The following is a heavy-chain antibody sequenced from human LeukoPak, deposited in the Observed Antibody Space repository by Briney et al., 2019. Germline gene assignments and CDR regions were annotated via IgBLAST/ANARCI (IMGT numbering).Heavy chain of an antibody. J-gene: IGHJ4*02. CDR2: ISHSGRT. D-gene: IGHD3-16*02. V-gene: IGHV4-59*01. CDR3: ARDPWMITFGGVIVPLSVGY. CDR1: GGSITRYY. Sequence: SETLSLTCSVSGGSITRYYWTWIRQPPGKGLEWIGYISHSGRTNFNPSLKSRVTISTDTSKSSFSLRLSSVTAADTAVYYCARDPWMITFGGVIVPLSVGYWGQGTLVTVSS.